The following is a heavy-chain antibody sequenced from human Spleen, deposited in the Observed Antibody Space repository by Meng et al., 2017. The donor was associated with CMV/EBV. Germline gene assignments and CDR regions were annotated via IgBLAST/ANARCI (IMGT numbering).Heavy chain of an antibody. J-gene: IGHJ4*02. CDR3: AGGLGSSGPISGGDY. D-gene: IGHD3-22*01. CDR2: INHSGST. Sequence: VYGGSFSGYYWSWIRQPPGKGLEWIGEINHSGSTNYNPSLKSRVTISVDTSKNQFSLKLSSVTAADTAVYYCAGGLGSSGPISGGDYWGQGTLVTVSS. CDR1: GGSFSGYY. V-gene: IGHV4-34*01.